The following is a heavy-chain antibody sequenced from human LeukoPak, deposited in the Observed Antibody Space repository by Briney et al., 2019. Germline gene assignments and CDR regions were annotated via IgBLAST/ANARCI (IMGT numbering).Heavy chain of an antibody. J-gene: IGHJ4*02. V-gene: IGHV3-33*01. CDR2: IWYDGSKK. CDR1: GFTFSHYG. Sequence: GGSLRLSCMASGFTFSHYGMNWVRQAPGKGLEWVAAIWYDGSKKYYADTVRGRFTISGDNSENTVYLQMNSLRAEDTAVYYCASEMATMGGWGQGTLVTVSS. D-gene: IGHD5-24*01. CDR3: ASEMATMGG.